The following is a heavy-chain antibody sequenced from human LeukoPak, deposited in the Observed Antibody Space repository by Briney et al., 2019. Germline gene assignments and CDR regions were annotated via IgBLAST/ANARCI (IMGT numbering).Heavy chain of an antibody. CDR2: IYDSGAT. Sequence: TSETLSLTCTVSGGSISSGGYYWSWIRQHPGKGLEWIGYIYDSGATSYNPSLKSRLTISVDTSRNQFSLKLSSVTAADTAVYYCARSGFNYFDYWGQGTLVTVSS. J-gene: IGHJ4*02. CDR3: ARSGFNYFDY. V-gene: IGHV4-31*03. D-gene: IGHD3-10*01. CDR1: GGSISSGGYY.